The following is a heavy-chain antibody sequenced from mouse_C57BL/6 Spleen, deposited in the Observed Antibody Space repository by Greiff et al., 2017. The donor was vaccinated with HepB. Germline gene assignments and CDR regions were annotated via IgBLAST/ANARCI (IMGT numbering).Heavy chain of an antibody. CDR2: ISSGSSTI. CDR3: ARGDDGYYAWYFDV. Sequence: DVMLVESGGGLVKPGGSLKLSCAASGFTFSDYGMHWVRQAPEKGLEWVAYISSGSSTIYYADTVKGRFTISRDNAKNTLFLQMTSLRSEDTAMYYCARGDDGYYAWYFDVWGTGTTVTVSS. D-gene: IGHD2-3*01. V-gene: IGHV5-17*01. CDR1: GFTFSDYG. J-gene: IGHJ1*03.